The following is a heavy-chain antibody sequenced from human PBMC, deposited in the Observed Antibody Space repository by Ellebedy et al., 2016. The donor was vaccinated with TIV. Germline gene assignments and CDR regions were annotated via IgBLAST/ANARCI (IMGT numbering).Heavy chain of an antibody. V-gene: IGHV3-23*01. CDR1: GFTFSSYT. D-gene: IGHD6-13*01. Sequence: GGSLRLXCAASGFTFSSYTMRWVRQAPGKGLEWVSDISGSGGGTYYADSVKGRFTIPRDNSKNTLYLQMNSLRVEDTAVYYCAKGITAAVVEGSLFDPWGQGTLVTVSS. J-gene: IGHJ5*02. CDR3: AKGITAAVVEGSLFDP. CDR2: ISGSGGGT.